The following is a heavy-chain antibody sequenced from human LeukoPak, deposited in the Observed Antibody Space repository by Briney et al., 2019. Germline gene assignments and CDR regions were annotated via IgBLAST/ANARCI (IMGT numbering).Heavy chain of an antibody. J-gene: IGHJ5*02. CDR1: GFTFSSYE. CDR3: ARVRIAAAGNGWFDP. CDR2: ISSSGSTI. Sequence: GGSLRLSCAASGFTFSSYEMNWVRQAPGKGLEWVSYISSSGSTIYYADSVKGRFTISRDNAKNSLYLQMSSLRAEDTAVYYCARVRIAAAGNGWFDPWGQGTLVTVSS. D-gene: IGHD6-13*01. V-gene: IGHV3-48*03.